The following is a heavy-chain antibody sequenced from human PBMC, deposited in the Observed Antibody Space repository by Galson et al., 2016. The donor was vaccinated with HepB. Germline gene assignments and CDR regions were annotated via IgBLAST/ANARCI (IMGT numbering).Heavy chain of an antibody. J-gene: IGHJ6*02. D-gene: IGHD3-10*01. V-gene: IGHV3-33*01. CDR3: ARTMVRGVVKVGYYYYGLDV. Sequence: SLRLSCAASGFNFYGYGMHWVRQAPGKGLEWVAVTWYDGSNKYYTGSVKGRFTISRDNSKNTLYLQMNSLRAEDTAVYYCARTMVRGVVKVGYYYYGLDVWGQGTTVTVSS. CDR1: GFNFYGYG. CDR2: TWYDGSNK.